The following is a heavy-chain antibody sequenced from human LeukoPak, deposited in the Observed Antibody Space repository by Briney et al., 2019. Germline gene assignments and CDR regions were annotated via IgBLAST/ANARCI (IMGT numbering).Heavy chain of an antibody. J-gene: IGHJ4*02. CDR3: ARAPISGWYWNFAPEDCYFDY. D-gene: IGHD6-19*01. V-gene: IGHV1-2*02. CDR1: GYTFTGYY. Sequence: GASVKVSCKASGYTFTGYYMHWVRQAPGQGLEWMGWINPNSGGTNYAQRFQGRVTMTRDTSISTAYMELSRLRSDDTAVYYCARAPISGWYWNFAPEDCYFDYWGQGTLVTVSS. CDR2: INPNSGGT.